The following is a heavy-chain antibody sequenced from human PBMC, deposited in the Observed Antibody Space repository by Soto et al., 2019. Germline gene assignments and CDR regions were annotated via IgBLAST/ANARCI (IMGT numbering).Heavy chain of an antibody. V-gene: IGHV3-73*01. J-gene: IGHJ6*03. D-gene: IGHD6-19*01. CDR2: IRSKANSYAT. CDR3: TRGERIAVAGTEYFYYYMDV. Sequence: GGSLRLSCAASGFTFSGSAMHWVRQASGKGLEWVGRIRSKANSYATAYAASVKGRFTISRDDSKNTAYLQMNSLKTEDTAVYYCTRGERIAVAGTEYFYYYMDVWGKGTTVTVSS. CDR1: GFTFSGSA.